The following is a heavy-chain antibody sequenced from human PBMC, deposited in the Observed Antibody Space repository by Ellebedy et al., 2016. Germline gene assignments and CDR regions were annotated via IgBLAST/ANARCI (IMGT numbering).Heavy chain of an antibody. V-gene: IGHV4-34*01. J-gene: IGHJ3*02. Sequence: SETLSLTXAVYGGSFSGYYWSWIRQPPGKGLEWIGEINHSGSTNYNPSLKSRVTISVDTSKNQFSLKLSSVTAADTAVYYCARVSVITMVRGVDDAFDIWGQGTMVTVSS. CDR2: INHSGST. CDR1: GGSFSGYY. D-gene: IGHD3-10*01. CDR3: ARVSVITMVRGVDDAFDI.